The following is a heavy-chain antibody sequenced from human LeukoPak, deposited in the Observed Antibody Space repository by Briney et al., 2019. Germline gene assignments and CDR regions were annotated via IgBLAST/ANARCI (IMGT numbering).Heavy chain of an antibody. V-gene: IGHV4-34*01. D-gene: IGHD2-21*02. CDR3: ARFSTITPGDWGDAFDF. CDR2: INYGGTT. CDR1: GASFGDDF. J-gene: IGHJ3*01. Sequence: SETLHLTCGVHGASFGDDFWSWIRQAPGKGLEWIGEINYGGTTNYNPSLMSRVTVSVDRSKNQFSLMMRSVTAADTATYYCARFSTITPGDWGDAFDFWGQGTMVSISA.